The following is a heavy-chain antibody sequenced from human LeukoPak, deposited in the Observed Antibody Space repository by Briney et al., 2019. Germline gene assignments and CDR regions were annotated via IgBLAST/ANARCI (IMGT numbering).Heavy chain of an antibody. CDR2: TFYSGNS. Sequence: PSETLSLTCTGSAGSISRTSYNWGWIRQPPGKGLEWIGNTFYSGNSYYNPSLKSRVTISLDTSKDQFSLKLTSVTAADTAVYYCARARHYYDSSGYNYFDYWGQGTLVTVSS. V-gene: IGHV4-39*07. D-gene: IGHD3-22*01. CDR3: ARARHYYDSSGYNYFDY. J-gene: IGHJ4*02. CDR1: AGSISRTSYN.